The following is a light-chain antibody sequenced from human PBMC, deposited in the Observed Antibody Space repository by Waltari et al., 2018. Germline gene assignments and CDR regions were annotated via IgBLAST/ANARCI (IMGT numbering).Light chain of an antibody. CDR3: SSFTTTNSWL. J-gene: IGLJ3*02. Sequence: QSALTQPASVSGSPGQSITISCSGSSSAVGAYNYVSGYHQHPGKAPKLIISEVSNRPSGVSNRFSGSKSGNTASLTISGLQAEDEADYYCSSFTTTNSWLFGGGTKVTVL. V-gene: IGLV2-14*01. CDR2: EVS. CDR1: SSAVGAYNY.